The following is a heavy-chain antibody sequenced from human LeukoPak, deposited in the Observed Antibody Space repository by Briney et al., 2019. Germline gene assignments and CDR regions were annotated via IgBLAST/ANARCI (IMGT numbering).Heavy chain of an antibody. V-gene: IGHV3-48*03. J-gene: IGHJ4*02. Sequence: GGSLRLSCAPSGFSFSSHEMNWVRPAPGKGLERVSYISSSGSIMYSADSVKGRFTISRDNAKNSLYLQVNSLRAEDTDIYYCSGQYSSSSVVDYWGQGTLVTVSS. D-gene: IGHD6-6*01. CDR2: ISSSGSIM. CDR3: SGQYSSSSVVDY. CDR1: GFSFSSHE.